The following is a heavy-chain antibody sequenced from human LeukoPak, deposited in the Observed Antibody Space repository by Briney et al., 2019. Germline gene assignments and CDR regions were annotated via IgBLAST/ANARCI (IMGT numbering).Heavy chain of an antibody. Sequence: GGSLRLSCAASGFTFSNYAMSWVRQAPGKGLEWVSTISGPGGATFYADSVKGRFTISRDNSKNTLYLQMNSLRVEDTAVYYCAKEEYSSVRGAFVIWGQGTMVTVSS. V-gene: IGHV3-23*01. CDR1: GFTFSNYA. CDR3: AKEEYSSVRGAFVI. J-gene: IGHJ3*02. CDR2: ISGPGGAT. D-gene: IGHD6-19*01.